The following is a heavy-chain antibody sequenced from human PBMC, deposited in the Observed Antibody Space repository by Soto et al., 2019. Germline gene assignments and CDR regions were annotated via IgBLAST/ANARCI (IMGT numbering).Heavy chain of an antibody. J-gene: IGHJ4*02. CDR2: INPNSGGT. CDR1: GYTFTGYY. Sequence: ASVKVSCKASGYTFTGYYMHWVRQAPGQGLEWMGWINPNSGGTNYAQKFQGWVTMTRDTSISTAYMELSRLRSDDTAVYYCARSRLPFDQQAGFDYWGQGTLVTVSS. D-gene: IGHD5-18*01. CDR3: ARSRLPFDQQAGFDY. V-gene: IGHV1-2*04.